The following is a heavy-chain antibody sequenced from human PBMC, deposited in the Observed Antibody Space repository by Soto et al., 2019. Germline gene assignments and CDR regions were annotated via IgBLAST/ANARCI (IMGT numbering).Heavy chain of an antibody. D-gene: IGHD6-25*01. CDR2: VYYSGST. Sequence: SETLSLTCSVSSGSISSYYWSWIRQPPGKGLEWIGYVYYSGSTNYNPSLKSRVTISIDTSKNQFSLRLSSVTAAYTAVYYCAGQTFTIAAASYGRSNWFDPRGPGTLVTVSS. CDR1: SGSISSYY. J-gene: IGHJ5*02. CDR3: AGQTFTIAAASYGRSNWFDP. V-gene: IGHV4-59*01.